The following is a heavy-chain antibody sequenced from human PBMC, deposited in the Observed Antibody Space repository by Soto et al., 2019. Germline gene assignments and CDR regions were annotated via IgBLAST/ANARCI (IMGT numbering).Heavy chain of an antibody. CDR1: GFTFSSYA. CDR2: ISGSGGST. CDR3: AKDGLLEWLFNGGDPPHADY. D-gene: IGHD3-3*01. V-gene: IGHV3-23*01. J-gene: IGHJ4*02. Sequence: GGSLRLSCAASGFTFSSYAMSWVRQAPGKGLEWVSAISGSGGSTYYADSVKGRFTISRDNSKNTLYLQMNSLRAEDTAVYYCAKDGLLEWLFNGGDPPHADYWGQGTLVTVSS.